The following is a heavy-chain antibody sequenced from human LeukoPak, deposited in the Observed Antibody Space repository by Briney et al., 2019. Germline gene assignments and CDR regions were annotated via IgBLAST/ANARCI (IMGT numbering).Heavy chain of an antibody. D-gene: IGHD3/OR15-3a*01. CDR1: GGTFSSYA. CDR2: IIPIFGTA. J-gene: IGHJ2*01. V-gene: IGHV1-69*13. CDR3: ASWTTHGPEGYWYFDL. Sequence: ASVKVTCRASGGTFSSYAISWVRQAPGQGLEWVGGIIPIFGTANYAQKLQGRVTITADESTSTAYMELSSLRSEDTAVYCCASWTTHGPEGYWYFDLWGRGTLVTVSS.